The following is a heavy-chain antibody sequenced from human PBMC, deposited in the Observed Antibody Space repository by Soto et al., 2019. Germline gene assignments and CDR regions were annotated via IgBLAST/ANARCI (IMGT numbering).Heavy chain of an antibody. CDR2: ISAYNGNT. J-gene: IGHJ5*02. D-gene: IGHD6-13*01. Sequence: ASAKVSCKASRYTFTSYGISWVRQAPGHGLEWMGWISAYNGNTNYAQKLQGRVTMTTDTSTSTPYMELRSLRSDDTAVYYCARSDTTAAAGRNSWFDPWGQGTLVAASS. V-gene: IGHV1-18*04. CDR1: RYTFTSYG. CDR3: ARSDTTAAAGRNSWFDP.